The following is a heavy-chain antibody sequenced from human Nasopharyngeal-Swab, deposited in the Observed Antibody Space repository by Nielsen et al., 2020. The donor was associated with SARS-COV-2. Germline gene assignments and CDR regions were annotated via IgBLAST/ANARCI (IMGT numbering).Heavy chain of an antibody. CDR1: GFTFSTYD. CDR2: ISRDGGRQ. CDR3: ARDVKNCTNGVCYLFDY. J-gene: IGHJ4*02. Sequence: GESLKISCAASGFTFSTYDMHWVRQAPGKGLEWVAFISRDGGRQHYTDSVKGRFTISRDSSKNTLYLQMNSLRDEDTAVYYCARDVKNCTNGVCYLFDYWGQGTLVTVSS. V-gene: IGHV3-30*03. D-gene: IGHD2-8*01.